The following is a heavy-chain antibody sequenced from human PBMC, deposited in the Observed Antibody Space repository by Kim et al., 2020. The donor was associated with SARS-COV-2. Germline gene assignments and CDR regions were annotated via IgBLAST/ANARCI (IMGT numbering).Heavy chain of an antibody. CDR3: HSPYHNGWYVNPDY. V-gene: IGHV3-7*03. CDR1: EFMFSTYW. J-gene: IGHJ4*02. Sequence: GGSLRLSCAASEFMFSTYWMSWVRQAPGKGLEWVAAIKPDGSDQYYVDSVKGRFTISRDNAKNSLYLQMNSLRAEDTAVYYCHSPYHNGWYVNPDYWGQGALVTVSS. D-gene: IGHD6-19*01. CDR2: IKPDGSDQ.